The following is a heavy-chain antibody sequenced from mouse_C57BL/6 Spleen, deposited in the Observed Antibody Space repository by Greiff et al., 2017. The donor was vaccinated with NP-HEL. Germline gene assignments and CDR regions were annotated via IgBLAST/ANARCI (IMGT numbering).Heavy chain of an antibody. CDR2: IDPEDGDT. Sequence: VQLQQSGAELVRPGASVKLSCTASGFNIKDYYMHWVKQRPEQGLEWIGRIDPEDGDTEYAPKFQGKATMTADTSSNTAYLQLSSLTSRDTTVYYCTTSPCNTTVECWFAYWGQGTLVTVSA. D-gene: IGHD1-1*01. CDR1: GFNIKDYY. J-gene: IGHJ3*01. V-gene: IGHV14-1*01. CDR3: TTSPCNTTVECWFAY.